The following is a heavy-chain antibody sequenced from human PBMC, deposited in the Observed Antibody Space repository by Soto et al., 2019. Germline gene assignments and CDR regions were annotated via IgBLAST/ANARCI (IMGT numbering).Heavy chain of an antibody. J-gene: IGHJ6*02. Sequence: QVQLVESGGGVVQPGRSLRLSCAASGFTFSSYGMHWVRQAPGKGLEWVAVISYDGSNKYYADSVKGRFTISRDNSKNTLYLQMNSLRAEDTAVYYGAKGKADTAMVPYYYYGMDVWGQGTTVTVSS. CDR3: AKGKADTAMVPYYYYGMDV. CDR1: GFTFSSYG. CDR2: ISYDGSNK. V-gene: IGHV3-30*18. D-gene: IGHD5-18*01.